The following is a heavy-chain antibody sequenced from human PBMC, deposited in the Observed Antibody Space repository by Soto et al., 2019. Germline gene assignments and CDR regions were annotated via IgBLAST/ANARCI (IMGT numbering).Heavy chain of an antibody. CDR1: GFTFSNYG. CDR3: ASDLVGASDSYGLDV. D-gene: IGHD1-26*01. CDR2: IWHDGNNK. J-gene: IGHJ6*02. V-gene: IGHV3-33*01. Sequence: GGSLRLSCAASGFTFSNYGMHWVRQAPGKGPEWVAIIWHDGNNKYYADSVRGRFIISRDNSKNRLYLQMNSLGAEDTAVYYCASDLVGASDSYGLDVWGQGTPVTVSS.